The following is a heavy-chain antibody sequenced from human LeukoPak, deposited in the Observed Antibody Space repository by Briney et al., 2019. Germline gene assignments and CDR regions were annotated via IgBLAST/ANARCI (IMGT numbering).Heavy chain of an antibody. D-gene: IGHD1-26*01. CDR1: GYNFATSG. Sequence: ASVKVSCKAYGYNFATSGIGWVRQAPGQGLEWLGWISGYNGNTKSAPKLQGRVTMTTDTSTDTAYLELGILRVDDTAIYYCARDLGPYTGSYYSYYHYMDVWGEGTSVTVSS. CDR3: ARDLGPYTGSYYSYYHYMDV. CDR2: ISGYNGNT. J-gene: IGHJ6*03. V-gene: IGHV1-18*01.